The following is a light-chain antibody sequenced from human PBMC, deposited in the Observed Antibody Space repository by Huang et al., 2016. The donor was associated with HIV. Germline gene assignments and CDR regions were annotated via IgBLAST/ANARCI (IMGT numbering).Light chain of an antibody. V-gene: IGKV1-NL1*01. Sequence: DIQVTQSPFSLSASVGDRVTVTCRTSLGISDYLVWYQQKTGRAPKLLVYAASRLESGVPSRFSGSGAGADFTLTINNLQPEDFATYYCQQYYGTPYTFGQGTKVEIK. CDR2: AAS. CDR1: LGISDY. J-gene: IGKJ2*01. CDR3: QQYYGTPYT.